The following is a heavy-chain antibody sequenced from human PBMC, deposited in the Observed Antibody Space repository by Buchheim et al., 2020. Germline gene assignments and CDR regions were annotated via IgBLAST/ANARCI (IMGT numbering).Heavy chain of an antibody. D-gene: IGHD4-23*01. V-gene: IGHV3-48*01. J-gene: IGHJ2*01. CDR1: GFTFSSYG. CDR2: IRSSSSTI. CDR3: ARDQTPAEDWYFDL. Sequence: VQLVESGGGVVQPGRSLRLSCAASGFTFSSYGMHWVRQAPGKGLEWVSYIRSSSSTIYYADSVKGRFTISRDNARNSLYLQMNSLRAEDTAVYYCARDQTPAEDWYFDLWGRGTL.